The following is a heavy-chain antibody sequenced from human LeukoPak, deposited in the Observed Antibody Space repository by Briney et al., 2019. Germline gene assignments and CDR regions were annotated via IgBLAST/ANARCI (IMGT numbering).Heavy chain of an antibody. CDR1: GGSFSGYY. Sequence: PSETLSLTCAVYGGSFSGYYWSWIRQPPGKGREWIGEISHSGSTNYNPSLKSRVTISVDTSKNQFSLKRSSVTAADTAVYYCAAQYSGYVRLDYWGQGTLVTVSS. CDR2: ISHSGST. CDR3: AAQYSGYVRLDY. D-gene: IGHD5-12*01. V-gene: IGHV4-34*01. J-gene: IGHJ4*02.